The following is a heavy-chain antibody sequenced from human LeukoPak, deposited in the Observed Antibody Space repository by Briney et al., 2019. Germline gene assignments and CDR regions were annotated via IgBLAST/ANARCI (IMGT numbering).Heavy chain of an antibody. Sequence: PGGSLRLSCAASGFTFSSYDMHWVRQATGKGLEWVSAIGTAGDTYYPGSVKGRFTISRENAKNSLYLQMNSLRAGDTAVYYCARALRYDSSGPTVAFDIWGQGTMVTVSS. CDR1: GFTFSSYD. CDR3: ARALRYDSSGPTVAFDI. V-gene: IGHV3-13*01. CDR2: IGTAGDT. J-gene: IGHJ3*02. D-gene: IGHD3-22*01.